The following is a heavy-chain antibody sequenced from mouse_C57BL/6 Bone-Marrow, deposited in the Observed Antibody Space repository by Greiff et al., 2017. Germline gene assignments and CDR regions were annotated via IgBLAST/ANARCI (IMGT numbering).Heavy chain of an antibody. V-gene: IGHV1-69*01. Sequence: QVQLQQPGAELVMPGASVTLSCKASGYTFTSYWMHWVKQRPGQGLEWIGEIDPSDSYTNYNQKFKGKSTLTVDKSSRTAYMQLSSLTSEDSAVYYCARGGYYGSNFFDYWGQGTTLTVSS. J-gene: IGHJ2*01. CDR2: IDPSDSYT. CDR3: ARGGYYGSNFFDY. CDR1: GYTFTSYW. D-gene: IGHD1-1*01.